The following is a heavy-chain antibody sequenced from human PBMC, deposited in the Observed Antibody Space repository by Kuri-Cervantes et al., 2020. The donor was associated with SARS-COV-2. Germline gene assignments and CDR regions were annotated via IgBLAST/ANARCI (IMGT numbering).Heavy chain of an antibody. CDR3: AKALRIVVVPAALGFDYYYGMDV. J-gene: IGHJ6*02. CDR2: ISFDGSNK. Sequence: GESLKISCAASGFNFRTYGLHWVRQAPGKGLEWVALISFDGSNKYYADSVKGRFTISRDNSKNTLYLQMNSLRAEDTAVYYCAKALRIVVVPAALGFDYYYGMDVWGQGTTVTVSS. D-gene: IGHD2-2*01. V-gene: IGHV3-30*18. CDR1: GFNFRTYG.